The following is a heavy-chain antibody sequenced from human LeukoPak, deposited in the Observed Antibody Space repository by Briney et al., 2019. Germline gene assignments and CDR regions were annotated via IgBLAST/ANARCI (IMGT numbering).Heavy chain of an antibody. CDR2: IIPIFGTA. J-gene: IGHJ4*02. D-gene: IGHD3-22*01. Sequence: GASVTVSCKASGYTFSSYGISWVRQAPGQGLEWMGGIIPIFGTANYAQKFQGRVTITADESTSTAYMELSSLRSEDRAVYYCAREGENYDSSGYPSSVFDYWGQGTLVTVSS. CDR3: AREGENYDSSGYPSSVFDY. CDR1: GYTFSSYG. V-gene: IGHV1-69*13.